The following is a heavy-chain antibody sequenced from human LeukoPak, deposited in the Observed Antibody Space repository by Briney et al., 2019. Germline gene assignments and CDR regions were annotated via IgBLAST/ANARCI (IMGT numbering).Heavy chain of an antibody. Sequence: GGSLRLSCAASGFTVSSSYMSWVRQAPGKGLEWVSVIYSGGSTYYADSVKGRFTISRHNSKNTLYLQMNSLRAEDTAVYYCAREIVGAIQYWGQGTLVTVSS. V-gene: IGHV3-53*04. CDR2: IYSGGST. CDR1: GFTVSSSY. CDR3: AREIVGAIQY. D-gene: IGHD1-26*01. J-gene: IGHJ4*02.